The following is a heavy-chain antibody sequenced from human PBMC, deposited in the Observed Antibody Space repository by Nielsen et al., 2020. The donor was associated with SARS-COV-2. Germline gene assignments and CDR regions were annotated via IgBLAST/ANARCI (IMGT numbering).Heavy chain of an antibody. CDR3: AKDSSYSSSWSDAFDI. Sequence: SLKISCAGSGFTRSDYAMTWIRQAPGKGLEWVSGISWNSGSIGYADSVKGRFTISRDNAKNSLYLQMNSLRAEDTALYYCAKDSSYSSSWSDAFDIWGQGTMVTVSS. J-gene: IGHJ3*02. CDR2: ISWNSGSI. V-gene: IGHV3-9*01. D-gene: IGHD6-13*01. CDR1: GFTRSDYA.